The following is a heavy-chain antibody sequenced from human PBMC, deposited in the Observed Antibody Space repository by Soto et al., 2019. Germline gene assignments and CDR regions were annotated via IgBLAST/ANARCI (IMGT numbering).Heavy chain of an antibody. J-gene: IGHJ6*02. Sequence: EVQLVESGGGLIQPGGSLRLSCAASGFTVSSNYMSWVRQAPGKGLEWVSVIYSGGSTYYADSVKGRFTISRDNSKNTLYLQMNRLRAEDTAVYYCACRGYSTYYYGMDVWGQGTTVTVSS. V-gene: IGHV3-53*01. CDR2: IYSGGST. CDR1: GFTVSSNY. CDR3: ACRGYSTYYYGMDV. D-gene: IGHD5-18*01.